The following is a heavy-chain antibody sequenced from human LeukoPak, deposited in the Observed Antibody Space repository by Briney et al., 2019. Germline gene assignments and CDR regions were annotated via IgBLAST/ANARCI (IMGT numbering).Heavy chain of an antibody. Sequence: ASVKVSCKASGGTFSSYAISWVRQAPGQGLEWMGGIIPIFGTANYAQKFQGRVTITADESTSTAYMELSSLRSEDTAVYYCANDYSSSWYGRGGWFDPWGQETLVTVSS. D-gene: IGHD6-13*01. CDR3: ANDYSSSWYGRGGWFDP. CDR1: GGTFSSYA. V-gene: IGHV1-69*01. J-gene: IGHJ5*02. CDR2: IIPIFGTA.